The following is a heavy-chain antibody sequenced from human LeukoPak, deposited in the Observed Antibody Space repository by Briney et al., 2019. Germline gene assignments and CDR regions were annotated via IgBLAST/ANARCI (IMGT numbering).Heavy chain of an antibody. Sequence: GGSLRLSCAASGFTFSDAWMSWVRQAPGKGLEWVARIKTKDHGGTTDYAAPVNGRFTISRDDSENKLFLQMNSLKAEDTGVYFCSGHMTTADFWGQGTLVTVSS. J-gene: IGHJ4*02. D-gene: IGHD4-11*01. V-gene: IGHV3-15*01. CDR1: GFTFSDAW. CDR2: IKTKDHGGTT. CDR3: SGHMTTADF.